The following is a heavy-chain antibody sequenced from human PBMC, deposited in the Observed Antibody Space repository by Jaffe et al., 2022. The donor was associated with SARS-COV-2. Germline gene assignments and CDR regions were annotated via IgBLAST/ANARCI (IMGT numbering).Heavy chain of an antibody. CDR2: ISSSSTSI. CDR1: GFPFSSYS. D-gene: IGHD2-21*02. J-gene: IGHJ4*02. V-gene: IGHV3-48*01. Sequence: EVQLVESGGGVVQPGGSLRLSCEASGFPFSSYSMNWVRQAPGKGLECLSFISSSSTSIHYADSVEGRFTISRDNAKNSVYLQMNSLRAEDTAVYYCARGSGSGDWLVDYWGQGTLVIVSS. CDR3: ARGSGSGDWLVDY.